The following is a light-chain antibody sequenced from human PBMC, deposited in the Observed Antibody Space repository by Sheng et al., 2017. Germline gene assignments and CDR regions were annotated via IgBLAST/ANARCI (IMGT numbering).Light chain of an antibody. Sequence: QSALTQPRSVSGSPGQSITISCTGTSSDVGGYKYVSWHQQHPGKAPKLMIYDVSKRPSGVPDRFSGSKSGNTASLTISGLQAEDEADYYCSSYATSSTPSYVFGTGTKVTVL. V-gene: IGLV2-11*01. CDR1: SSDVGGYKY. CDR2: DVS. CDR3: SSYATSSTPSYV. J-gene: IGLJ1*01.